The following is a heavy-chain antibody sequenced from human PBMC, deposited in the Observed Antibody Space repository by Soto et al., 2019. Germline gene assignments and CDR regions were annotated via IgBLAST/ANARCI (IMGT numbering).Heavy chain of an antibody. Sequence: QVQLVQSGAEVKKPGASVKVSCKASGYTFTSYGISWVRQAPGQGLEWMGWIRAYNGNTNYAQKLQSRVTMTTDTATGTAYMELRSRRSDDTAVYYCARDLPTMDVWGQGPTVTVSS. CDR1: GYTFTSYG. V-gene: IGHV1-18*01. CDR3: ARDLPTMDV. CDR2: IRAYNGNT. J-gene: IGHJ6*02.